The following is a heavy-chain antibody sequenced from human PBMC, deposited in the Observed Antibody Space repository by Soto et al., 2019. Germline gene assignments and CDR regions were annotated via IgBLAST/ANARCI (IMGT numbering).Heavy chain of an antibody. D-gene: IGHD4-17*01. Sequence: EVQLVESGGGLVQPGGSLRLSCAASGFTFSSYWMHWVRQAPGKGLVWVSRINSDGSSTSYADSVKGRFTISRDNAKNTLYLQMNSLRAEDTAVYYCARGWDDYGDYGGSGLDYWGQGTLVTVSS. CDR1: GFTFSSYW. CDR2: INSDGSST. CDR3: ARGWDDYGDYGGSGLDY. J-gene: IGHJ4*02. V-gene: IGHV3-74*01.